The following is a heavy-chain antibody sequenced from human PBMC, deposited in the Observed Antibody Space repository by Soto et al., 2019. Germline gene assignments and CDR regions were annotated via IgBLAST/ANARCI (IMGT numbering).Heavy chain of an antibody. CDR3: ARDHLQSGSYLKSYGMDV. Sequence: PGGSLRLSCAASGFTFSSYAMHWVRQAPGKGLEYVSAISSNGGSTYYADSVKGRFTISRDNSKNTLYLQMGRLRAEDMAVYYCARDHLQSGSYLKSYGMDVWGQGTTVTVSS. V-gene: IGHV3-64*02. D-gene: IGHD1-26*01. CDR2: ISSNGGST. J-gene: IGHJ6*02. CDR1: GFTFSSYA.